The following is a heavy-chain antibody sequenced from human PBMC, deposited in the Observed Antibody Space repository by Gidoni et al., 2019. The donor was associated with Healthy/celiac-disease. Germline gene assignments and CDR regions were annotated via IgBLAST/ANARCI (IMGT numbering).Heavy chain of an antibody. CDR2: ISGSGGST. J-gene: IGHJ2*01. V-gene: IGHV3-23*01. CDR3: AKAPYGAHYWYFDL. Sequence: EVQRLESGGGLVQPGGSRSLACAGSGFSFRSYTMSWVRQAPGKGLGWVSVISGSGGSTYYADSVKGRFTISRDNSKNTLYLQMNSLRAEDTAVYYCAKAPYGAHYWYFDLWGRGTLVTVSS. D-gene: IGHD4-17*01. CDR1: GFSFRSYT.